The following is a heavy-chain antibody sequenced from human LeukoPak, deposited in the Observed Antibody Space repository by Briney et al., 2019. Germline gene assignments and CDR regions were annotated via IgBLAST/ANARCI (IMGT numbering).Heavy chain of an antibody. Sequence: GGSLRLSCAASGFTFSSYAMHWVRQAPGKGLEWVAVISYDGSNKYYADSVKGRFTISRDNSKNTLYLQMNSLRAEDTAVYYCARDASREARLPDYWGQGTLVTVSS. D-gene: IGHD6-6*01. V-gene: IGHV3-30*04. CDR2: ISYDGSNK. J-gene: IGHJ4*02. CDR3: ARDASREARLPDY. CDR1: GFTFSSYA.